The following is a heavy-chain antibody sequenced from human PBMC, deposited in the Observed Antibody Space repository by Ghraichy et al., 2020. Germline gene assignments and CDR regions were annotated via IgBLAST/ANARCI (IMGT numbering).Heavy chain of an antibody. J-gene: IGHJ6*02. D-gene: IGHD2-2*01. Sequence: ESLNISCTVSGGSISSYYWSWIRQPPGKGLEWIGYIYYSGSTNYNPSLKSRVTISVDTSKNQFSLKLSSVTAADTAVYYCARHSRLGGTYYYYGMDVWGQGTTVTVSS. CDR3: ARHSRLGGTYYYYGMDV. V-gene: IGHV4-59*08. CDR2: IYYSGST. CDR1: GGSISSYY.